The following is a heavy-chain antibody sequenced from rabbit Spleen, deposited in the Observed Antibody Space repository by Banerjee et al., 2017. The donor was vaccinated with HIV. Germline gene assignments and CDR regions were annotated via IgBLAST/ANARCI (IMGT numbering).Heavy chain of an antibody. CDR2: IYAGSGGGT. J-gene: IGHJ4*01. CDR3: ARAGEGGDGYLNL. D-gene: IGHD5-1*01. Sequence: QSLEESGGDLVKPGASLTLTCTASGVSFSSNHYMCWVRQAPGKGLEWIGCIYAGSGGGTKYASWAKGRFTISKTSSTTVTLQMTSLTVADTATYFCARAGEGGDGYLNLWGPGTLVTVS. V-gene: IGHV1S40*01. CDR1: GVSFSSNHY.